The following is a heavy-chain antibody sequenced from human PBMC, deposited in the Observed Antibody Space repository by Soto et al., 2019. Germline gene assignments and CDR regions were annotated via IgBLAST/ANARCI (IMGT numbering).Heavy chain of an antibody. Sequence: SESLSLACVLYVRSFSAFYWSCISQPPGKWLEWIGAINHSGTTNYHPTLKSRVTISVDTSKNQFSLKLRCVAAAATAGYYVARANDTAVYACPNLGYDYWGQGTLVTVSS. CDR3: ARANDTAVYACPNLGYDY. CDR1: VRSFSAFY. D-gene: IGHD2-8*01. CDR2: INHSGTT. V-gene: IGHV4-34*01. J-gene: IGHJ4*02.